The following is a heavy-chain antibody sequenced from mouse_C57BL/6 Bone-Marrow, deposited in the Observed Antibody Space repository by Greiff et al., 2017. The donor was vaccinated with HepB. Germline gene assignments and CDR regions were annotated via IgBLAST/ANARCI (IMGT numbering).Heavy chain of an antibody. J-gene: IGHJ3*01. V-gene: IGHV3-6*01. CDR2: ISYDGSN. CDR3: ARYYGSSYGTY. Sequence: EVKLQESGPGLVKPSQSLSLTCSVTGYSITSGYYWNWIRQLPGNKLEWMGYISYDGSNNYNPSLKNRISITRDTSKNQFFLKLNSVTTEDTATYYCARYYGSSYGTYWGQGTLVTVSA. CDR1: GYSITSGYY. D-gene: IGHD1-1*01.